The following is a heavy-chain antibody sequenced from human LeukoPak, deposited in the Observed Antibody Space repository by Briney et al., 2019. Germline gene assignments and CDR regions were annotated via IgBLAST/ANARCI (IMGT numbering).Heavy chain of an antibody. CDR2: ISSSSSYI. V-gene: IGHV3-21*01. CDR1: GFTFSSYS. J-gene: IGHJ4*02. D-gene: IGHD6-13*01. Sequence: TGGSLRLSCATSGFTFSSYSMNWVSQAPGKGLEWVSSISSSSSYIYYADSVKGRFTISRDNAKNSLYLQMNSLRAEDTAVYYCARDDAYSSSWYYWGQGTLVTVSS. CDR3: ARDDAYSSSWYY.